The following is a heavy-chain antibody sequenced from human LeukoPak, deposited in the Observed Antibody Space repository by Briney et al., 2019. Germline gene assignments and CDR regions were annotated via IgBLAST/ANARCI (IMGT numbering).Heavy chain of an antibody. V-gene: IGHV3-23*01. CDR1: GVTFSNYA. CDR2: ISGSGDST. CDR3: AKGRAKATVTTGDH. J-gene: IGHJ4*02. D-gene: IGHD4-17*01. Sequence: GGSLRLSCAASGVTFSNYAISWVRQAPGKGLEWVSTISGSGDSTYYADSVKGRFTISRDNSKNTLYLQMNSLRAEDTAVYYCAKGRAKATVTTGDHWGQGTLATVSS.